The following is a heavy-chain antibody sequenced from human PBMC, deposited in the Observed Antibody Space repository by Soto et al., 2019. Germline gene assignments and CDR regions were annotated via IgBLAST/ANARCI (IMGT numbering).Heavy chain of an antibody. CDR3: ARSRDSSGYYPPRAFDI. V-gene: IGHV4-31*03. D-gene: IGHD3-22*01. J-gene: IGHJ3*02. Sequence: SETLSLTCTVSGGSISSGGYYWSWIRQHPGKGLERIGYIYYSGSTYYNPSLKSRVTISVDTSKNQFSLKLSSVTAADTAVYYCARSRDSSGYYPPRAFDIWGQGTMVTVSS. CDR2: IYYSGST. CDR1: GGSISSGGYY.